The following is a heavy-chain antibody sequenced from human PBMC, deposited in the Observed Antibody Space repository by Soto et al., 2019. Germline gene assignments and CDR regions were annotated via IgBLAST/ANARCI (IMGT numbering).Heavy chain of an antibody. CDR1: GFTFSSYG. J-gene: IGHJ6*02. CDR3: AREWGSSGYYYYYYGMDV. CDR2: IWYDGSNK. D-gene: IGHD3-22*01. V-gene: IGHV3-33*01. Sequence: GGSLRLSCAASGFTFSSYGMHWVRQAPGKGLEWVAVIWYDGSNKYYADSVKGRFTISRDNSKNTLYLQMNSLRAEDTAVYYCAREWGSSGYYYYYYGMDVWGQGTTVTVSS.